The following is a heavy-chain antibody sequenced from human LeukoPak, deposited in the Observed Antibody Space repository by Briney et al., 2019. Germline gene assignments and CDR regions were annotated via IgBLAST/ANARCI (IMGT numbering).Heavy chain of an antibody. CDR1: GFTFSSYA. CDR2: IKHDETRE. J-gene: IGHJ4*02. CDR3: GKDLTGSYSVDY. V-gene: IGHV3-30-3*01. Sequence: GGSLRLSCAASGFTFSSYAMHWVRQAPGKGLEWVAVIKHDETRERYGDSVKGRFSISRDNSKNTLFLQLNSLRTEDTAVYYCGKDLTGSYSVDYWGQGTLVTVSS. D-gene: IGHD1-26*01.